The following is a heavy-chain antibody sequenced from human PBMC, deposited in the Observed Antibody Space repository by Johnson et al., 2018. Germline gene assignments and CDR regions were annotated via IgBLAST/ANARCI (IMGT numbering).Heavy chain of an antibody. CDR2: ISYDGSVQ. CDR1: GFTFRNFA. D-gene: IGHD2-21*01. CDR3: GRGPGGTENVDCYWYGFEV. V-gene: IGHV3-30*03. Sequence: VQLVQSGGGVVQPGRSRRLSCIASGFTFRNFAMHWVRQSPGKGLEWAAYISYDGSVQYFGESVKGRFTISRDNAKNTLYLQLNSLRPEDTAVYPCGRGPGGTENVDCYWYGFEVGGKGTTVIVSS. J-gene: IGHJ6*04.